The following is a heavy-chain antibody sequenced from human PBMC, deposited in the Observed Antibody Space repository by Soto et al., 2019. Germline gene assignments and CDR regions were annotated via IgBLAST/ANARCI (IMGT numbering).Heavy chain of an antibody. V-gene: IGHV4-31*02. CDR1: GVSISRGGVY. J-gene: IGHJ4*02. CDR2: IYFSGST. D-gene: IGHD1-20*01. CDR3: ARARGATYNGGRTYYLDS. Sequence: ASETLSLTCTVSGVSISRGGVYWNWIRQRPGEGLEWIGYIYFSGSTYYNPSLKSRLVLSVDTSKNEISLKLSSVTAADTAVYYCARARGATYNGGRTYYLDSWGQGTPVTVSS.